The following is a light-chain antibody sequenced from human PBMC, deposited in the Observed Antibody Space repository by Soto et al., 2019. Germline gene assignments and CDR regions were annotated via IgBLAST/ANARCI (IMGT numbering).Light chain of an antibody. Sequence: EMVLTQSPATLSLAPGERATLYCRASQSVSSYLAWYQQKPGQAPRLLIYDAPNRATGIPARFSGSGSGTDFTLTISSLEPEDLAVYYCQQRSNWPPSITFGQGTRLEIK. CDR3: QQRSNWPPSIT. CDR1: QSVSSY. J-gene: IGKJ5*01. CDR2: DAP. V-gene: IGKV3-11*01.